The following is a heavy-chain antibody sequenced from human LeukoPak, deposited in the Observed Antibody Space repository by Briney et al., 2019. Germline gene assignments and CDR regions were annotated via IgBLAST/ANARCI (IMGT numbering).Heavy chain of an antibody. V-gene: IGHV4-39*01. CDR3: ARPIWFGESYYFDY. CDR1: GGSISSSSYY. Sequence: PSETLSLTCTVSGGSISSSSYYWGWIRQPPGKGLEWIGSIYYSGSTYYNPSLKSRVTISVDTSKNQFSLKLSSVTAADTAVYYCARPIWFGESYYFDYWGQGTLVTVSS. D-gene: IGHD3-10*01. J-gene: IGHJ4*02. CDR2: IYYSGST.